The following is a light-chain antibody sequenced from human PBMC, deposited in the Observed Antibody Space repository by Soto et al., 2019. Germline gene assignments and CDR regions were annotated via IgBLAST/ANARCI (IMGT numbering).Light chain of an antibody. J-gene: IGKJ1*01. CDR1: QNINRN. V-gene: IGKV3-15*01. Sequence: DIVMTQSPATLSVFPGEIATLSCSASQNINRNLAWYQQKLGQAPRLLIHGASTRATGIPARFSGSGSGTEFTLTISSLQPEDFAVYCCQQYKDWPPWTFGQGTKVDI. CDR3: QQYKDWPPWT. CDR2: GAS.